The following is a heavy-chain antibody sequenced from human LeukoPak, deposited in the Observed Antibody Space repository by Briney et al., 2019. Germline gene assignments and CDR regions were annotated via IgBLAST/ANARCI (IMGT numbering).Heavy chain of an antibody. CDR2: ISSSSSTI. CDR3: AKESGYSYGHNALDI. V-gene: IGHV3-48*04. Sequence: PGGSLRLSCAASGFTFSSYSMNWVRQAPGKGLEWVSYISSSSSTIYYADSVKGRFTISRDNSKNSLYLQMNSLRTEDTAFYYCAKESGYSYGHNALDIWGQGTVVTVSS. CDR1: GFTFSSYS. D-gene: IGHD5-18*01. J-gene: IGHJ3*02.